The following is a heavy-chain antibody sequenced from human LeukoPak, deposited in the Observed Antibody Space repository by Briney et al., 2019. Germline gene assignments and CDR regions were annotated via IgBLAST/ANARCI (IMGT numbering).Heavy chain of an antibody. D-gene: IGHD6-13*01. CDR2: INHSGST. J-gene: IGHJ6*02. CDR3: ARGLASSSWSYYYYYGMDV. CDR1: GGSFSGYY. V-gene: IGHV4-34*01. Sequence: PSETLSLICAVYGGSFSGYYWSWIRQPPGKGLEWIGEINHSGSTNYNPSLKSRVTISVDTSKNQFSLKLSSVTAADTAVYYCARGLASSSWSYYYYYGMDVWGQGTTVTVSS.